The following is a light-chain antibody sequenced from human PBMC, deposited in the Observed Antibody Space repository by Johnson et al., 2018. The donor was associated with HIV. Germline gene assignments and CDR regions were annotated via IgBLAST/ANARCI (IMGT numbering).Light chain of an antibody. CDR3: ATWDTSLSAGGV. CDR1: SSNIGNNY. J-gene: IGLJ1*01. CDR2: EHI. Sequence: QSVLTQPPSVSAAPGQKVTISCSGSSSNIGNNYVSWYQQLPGTAPKLLIYEHIKRPSGIPDRFSASKSGTSATLGITGLQTGDAADYYCATWDTSLSAGGVFGTGTKVTVL. V-gene: IGLV1-51*02.